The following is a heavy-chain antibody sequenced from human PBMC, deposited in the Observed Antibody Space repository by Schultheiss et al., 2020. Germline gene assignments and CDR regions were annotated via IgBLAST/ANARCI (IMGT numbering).Heavy chain of an antibody. V-gene: IGHV3-21*01. CDR1: GFTFSSYA. J-gene: IGHJ4*02. D-gene: IGHD4-23*01. CDR3: ARHGDDGGDY. CDR2: ISSSSSYI. Sequence: GGSLRLSCAASGFTFSSYAMHWVRQAPGKGLEWVSSISSSSSYIYYADSVKGRFTISRDNAKNSLYLQMNSLRAEDTAVYYCARHGDDGGDYWGQGTLVNVSS.